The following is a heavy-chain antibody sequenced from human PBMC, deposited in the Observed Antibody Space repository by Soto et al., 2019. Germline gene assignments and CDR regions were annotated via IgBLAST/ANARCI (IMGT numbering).Heavy chain of an antibody. J-gene: IGHJ3*02. CDR1: GGSISSYY. CDR3: ARGWLRHHDAFDT. Sequence: SETLSLTCTVSGGSISSYYWSWIRQPPGKGLEWIGYIYYSGSTNYNPSLKGRVTISVDTSKNQFSLKLSSVTAADTAVYYCARGWLRHHDAFDTWGQGTMVTVSS. CDR2: IYYSGST. D-gene: IGHD5-12*01. V-gene: IGHV4-59*01.